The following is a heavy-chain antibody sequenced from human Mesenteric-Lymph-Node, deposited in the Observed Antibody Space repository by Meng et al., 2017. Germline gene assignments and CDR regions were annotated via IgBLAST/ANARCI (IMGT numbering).Heavy chain of an antibody. CDR3: ATGVADFEY. CDR2: MNPNRGTT. Sequence: VQLVQSGAEVKKPGASVKVSCKGSGYTFTSYDINWVRQGTGQGLEWMGWMNPNRGTTGYAQKFQGRVTMTRNISKSTAYMDLSSLGSEDTAVYYCATGVADFEYWGQGTLVTVSS. V-gene: IGHV1-8*01. CDR1: GYTFTSYD. J-gene: IGHJ4*02. D-gene: IGHD6-19*01.